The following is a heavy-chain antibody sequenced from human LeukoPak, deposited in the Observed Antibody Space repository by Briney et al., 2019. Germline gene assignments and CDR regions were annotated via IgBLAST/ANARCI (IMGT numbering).Heavy chain of an antibody. Sequence: ASVKVSCKASGYTFTGYYMHWVRQAPGQGLEWMGWINPNSGGTNYAQKFQGRVTMTRDTSISTAYMELSNLRSEDTAVYYCARDEATVTTFFGFDYWGQGTLVTVSS. CDR2: INPNSGGT. V-gene: IGHV1-2*02. CDR1: GYTFTGYY. CDR3: ARDEATVTTFFGFDY. D-gene: IGHD4-11*01. J-gene: IGHJ4*02.